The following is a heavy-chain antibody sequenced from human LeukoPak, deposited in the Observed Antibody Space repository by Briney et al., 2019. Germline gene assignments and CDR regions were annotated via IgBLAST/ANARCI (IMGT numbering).Heavy chain of an antibody. J-gene: IGHJ4*02. Sequence: ASVKVSCKASGGTFSSYAISWVRQATGQGLEWMGWMNPNSGNTGYAQKFQGRVTITRNTSISTAYMELSSLRSEDTAVYYCARGQSDGLDYWGQGTLVTVSS. CDR3: ARGQSDGLDY. D-gene: IGHD5-24*01. CDR2: MNPNSGNT. CDR1: GGTFSSYA. V-gene: IGHV1-8*03.